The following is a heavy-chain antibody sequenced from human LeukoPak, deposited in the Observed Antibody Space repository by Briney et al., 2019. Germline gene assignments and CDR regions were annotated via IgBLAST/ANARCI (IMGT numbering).Heavy chain of an antibody. J-gene: IGHJ6*03. CDR1: GGTFSSYA. CDR3: ATSLGGCSGGSCYSSYYYYYYMDV. CDR2: IIPIFGTA. V-gene: IGHV1-69*05. D-gene: IGHD2-15*01. Sequence: GASVKVSCKASGGTFSSYAISWVRQAPGQGREWMGGIIPIFGTANYAQKFQGRVTITTDESTSTAYMELSSLRSEDTAVYYCATSLGGCSGGSCYSSYYYYYYMDVWGKGTTVTVSS.